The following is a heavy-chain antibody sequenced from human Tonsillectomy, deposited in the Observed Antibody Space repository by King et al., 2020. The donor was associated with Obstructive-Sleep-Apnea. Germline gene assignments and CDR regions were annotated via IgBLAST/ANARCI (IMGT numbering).Heavy chain of an antibody. V-gene: IGHV4-39*07. J-gene: IGHJ4*02. CDR1: GGSISSSSYY. D-gene: IGHD3-10*01. CDR3: ARDEGPGYYYGSGSDTRYFDY. CDR2: IYYSGST. Sequence: QLQESGPGLVKPSETLSLTCTVSGGSISSSSYYWGWIRQPPGKGLEWIGSIYYSGSTYYNPSLKSRVTISVDTSKNQFSLKLSSVTAADTAVYYCARDEGPGYYYGSGSDTRYFDYWGQGTLVTVSS.